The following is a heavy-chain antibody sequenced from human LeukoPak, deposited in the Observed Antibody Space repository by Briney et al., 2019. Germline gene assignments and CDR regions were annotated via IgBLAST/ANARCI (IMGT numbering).Heavy chain of an antibody. Sequence: GGSLRLSCAASGFTFTSYSMNWVRQAPGKGLEWVSSISSSSNYIYYADSVKGRFTISRDNANNSLYLVMNSLRAEDTAVYYCARGAGWLDYWGQGALVTVSS. J-gene: IGHJ4*02. CDR1: GFTFTSYS. CDR3: ARGAGWLDY. V-gene: IGHV3-21*01. D-gene: IGHD6-19*01. CDR2: ISSSSNYI.